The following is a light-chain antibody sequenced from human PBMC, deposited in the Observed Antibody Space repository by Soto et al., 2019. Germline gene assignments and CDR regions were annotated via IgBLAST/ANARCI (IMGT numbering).Light chain of an antibody. J-gene: IGKJ1*01. V-gene: IGKV3-15*01. CDR3: QQYADWPKT. CDR2: AAS. CDR1: QSVSDR. Sequence: EIVMTQSPDTLSASPGESATLSCRASQSVSDRVVWYQQKSGQAPSLLIYAASTRAAGVPARFSGSGSGTEFTLTISSLQSEDFAVYFCQQYADWPKTFGQGAKVDIK.